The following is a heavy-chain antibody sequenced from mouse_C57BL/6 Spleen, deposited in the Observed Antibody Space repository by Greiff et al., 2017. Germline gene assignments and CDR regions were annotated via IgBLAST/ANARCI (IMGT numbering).Heavy chain of an antibody. V-gene: IGHV14-3*01. J-gene: IGHJ1*03. D-gene: IGHD1-1*01. CDR1: GFTIKNTY. CDR3: APIYYSYFDV. CDR2: IDPANGNT. Sequence: VQLQQSVAELVRPGASVKLSCTASGFTIKNTYMHWVKQRPEQGLEWIGRIDPANGNTKYAPKFQGKATITADTSSNTAYLQLSSLASEDTAIYYCAPIYYSYFDVWGTGTTVTVSS.